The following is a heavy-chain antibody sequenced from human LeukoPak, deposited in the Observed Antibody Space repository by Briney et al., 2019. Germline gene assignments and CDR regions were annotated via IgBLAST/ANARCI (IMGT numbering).Heavy chain of an antibody. Sequence: GASVKVSCKASGGTFSSYAISWVRQAPGQGLEWMGGIIPIFGTANYAQKFQGRVTITTDESTSTAYMELSSLRSEDTAVYYCARGYSGSPGEWFDPWGQGTLVTVSS. J-gene: IGHJ5*02. D-gene: IGHD6-6*01. CDR1: GGTFSSYA. CDR2: IIPIFGTA. V-gene: IGHV1-69*05. CDR3: ARGYSGSPGEWFDP.